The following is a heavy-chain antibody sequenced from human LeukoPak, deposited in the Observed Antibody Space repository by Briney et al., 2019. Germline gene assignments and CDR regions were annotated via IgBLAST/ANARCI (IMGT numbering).Heavy chain of an antibody. CDR1: GFTFSSYW. J-gene: IGHJ4*02. CDR3: ARENLDIVVVPAARYFDY. Sequence: GGSLRLSCAASGFTFSSYWMSWVRQAPGKGLEWVANIKQDGSEKYYVDSVKGRFTISRDNAKNSLYLQMNSLRAEDTAVYYCARENLDIVVVPAARYFDYWGQGTLVTVSS. CDR2: IKQDGSEK. V-gene: IGHV3-7*01. D-gene: IGHD2-2*03.